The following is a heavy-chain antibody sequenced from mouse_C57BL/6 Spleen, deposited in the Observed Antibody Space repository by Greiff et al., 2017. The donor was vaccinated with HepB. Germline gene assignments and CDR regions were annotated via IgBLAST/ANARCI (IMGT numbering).Heavy chain of an antibody. Sequence: VQLQQPGAELVRPGTSVKLSCKASGYTFTSYWMHWVKQRPGQGLEWIGVIDPSDSYTNYNQKFKGKATLTVDTSSSTAYMQLSSLTSEDSAVYYCARSPYDGYPDYWGQGTTLTVSS. D-gene: IGHD2-3*01. CDR3: ARSPYDGYPDY. CDR2: IDPSDSYT. CDR1: GYTFTSYW. J-gene: IGHJ2*01. V-gene: IGHV1-59*01.